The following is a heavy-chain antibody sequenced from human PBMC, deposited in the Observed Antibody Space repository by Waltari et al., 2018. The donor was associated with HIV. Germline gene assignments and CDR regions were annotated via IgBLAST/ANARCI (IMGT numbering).Heavy chain of an antibody. CDR1: GFTFSSYW. D-gene: IGHD3-3*01. CDR3: ARITIFGVVNDYGMDV. CDR2: IKQDGSEK. V-gene: IGHV3-7*01. J-gene: IGHJ6*02. Sequence: EVQLVESGGGLVQTGGSLRLSCAASGFTFSSYWMSWVRQAPGKGLEWVANIKQDGSEKYYVDSVKGRFTISRDNAKNSLYLQMNSLRAEDTAVYYCARITIFGVVNDYGMDVWGQGTTVTVSS.